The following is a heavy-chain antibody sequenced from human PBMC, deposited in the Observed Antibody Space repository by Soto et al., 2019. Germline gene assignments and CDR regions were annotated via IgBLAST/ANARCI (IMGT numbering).Heavy chain of an antibody. CDR1: RFSFTNAW. Sequence: EVQLVESGGGFVQPGGSLRLSCVASRFSFTNAWMSWVRQAPGKGPEWVGRIKSKTHGGTADYAAPVKGRFTISSDDSQNTLYLHMDSLKTEDTALYPCSTDIGIYGLDIWGQGTTVTVSS. J-gene: IGHJ6*02. CDR2: IKSKTHGGTA. V-gene: IGHV3-15*01. CDR3: STDIGIYGLDI. D-gene: IGHD1-26*01.